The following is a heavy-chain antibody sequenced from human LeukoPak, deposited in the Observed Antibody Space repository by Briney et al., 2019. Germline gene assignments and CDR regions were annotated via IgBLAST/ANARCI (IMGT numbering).Heavy chain of an antibody. Sequence: GGSLRLSCAAPGFTFSSYAMHWVRQAPGKGLEWVAVISYDGSNKYYADSVKGRFTISRDNSKNTLYLQMNSLRAEDTAVYYCARGIAARFIDYWGQGTLVTVSS. CDR2: ISYDGSNK. CDR3: ARGIAARFIDY. J-gene: IGHJ4*02. D-gene: IGHD6-6*01. CDR1: GFTFSSYA. V-gene: IGHV3-30*01.